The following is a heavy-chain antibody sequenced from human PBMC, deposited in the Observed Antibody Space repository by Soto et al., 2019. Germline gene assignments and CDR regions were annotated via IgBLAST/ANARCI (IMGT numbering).Heavy chain of an antibody. Sequence: VQLLQSGAEVKKPGASVKVSCKASGYTFADYAIHWVRLAPGQSLEWMGWINGGDGGTKYSQNFQDRVTFTRDTSATTAYMELNSLSSEDTAVYYCAQSSGWYALHYWGQGTLVTVSS. CDR3: AQSSGWYALHY. V-gene: IGHV1-3*01. CDR1: GYTFADYA. D-gene: IGHD6-19*01. J-gene: IGHJ4*02. CDR2: INGGDGGT.